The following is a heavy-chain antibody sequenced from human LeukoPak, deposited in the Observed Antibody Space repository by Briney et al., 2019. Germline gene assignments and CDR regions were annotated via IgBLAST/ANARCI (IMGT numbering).Heavy chain of an antibody. CDR3: TRAQRRGYSGYDLGY. CDR1: GFTFGDYA. Sequence: GGSLGLSCTASGFTFGDYAMSWVRQAPGKGLEWVGFIRSKAYGGTTEYAASVKGRFTISRDDSKSIAYLQMNSLKTEDTAVYYCTRAQRRGYSGYDLGYWGQGTLVTVSS. J-gene: IGHJ4*02. D-gene: IGHD5-12*01. V-gene: IGHV3-49*04. CDR2: IRSKAYGGTT.